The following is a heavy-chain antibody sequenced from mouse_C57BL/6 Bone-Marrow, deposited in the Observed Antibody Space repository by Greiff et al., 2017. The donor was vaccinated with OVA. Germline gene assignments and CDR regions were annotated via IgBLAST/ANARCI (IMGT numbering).Heavy chain of an antibody. Sequence: VQLQQSGAELARPGASVKLSCKASGYTFTSYGISWVKQRTGQGLEWIGEIYPRRGNTYYNEKFKGKATLTADKSSSTAYMELRSLTSEDSAVYFCARGGLPDVWGTGTTVTVSS. J-gene: IGHJ1*03. V-gene: IGHV1-81*01. D-gene: IGHD2-2*01. CDR3: ARGGLPDV. CDR2: IYPRRGNT. CDR1: GYTFTSYG.